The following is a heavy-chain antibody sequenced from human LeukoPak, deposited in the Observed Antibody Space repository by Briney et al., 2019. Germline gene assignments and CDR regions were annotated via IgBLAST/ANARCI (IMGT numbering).Heavy chain of an antibody. Sequence: SETLSPTCTVSGGSISSYYWSWIRQPPGKGLEWIGYIYYSGSTNYNPSLKSRVTISVDTSKNQFSLKLSSVTAADTAVYYCASQGGYGDSDYWGQGTLVTVSS. CDR1: GGSISSYY. CDR2: IYYSGST. J-gene: IGHJ4*02. CDR3: ASQGGYGDSDY. D-gene: IGHD4-17*01. V-gene: IGHV4-59*01.